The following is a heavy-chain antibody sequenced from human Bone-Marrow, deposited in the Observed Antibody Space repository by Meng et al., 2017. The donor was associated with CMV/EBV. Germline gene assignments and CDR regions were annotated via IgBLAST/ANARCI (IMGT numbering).Heavy chain of an antibody. D-gene: IGHD6-6*01. Sequence: GESLKISCAASGFTVRSNYMSWVRQAPGKGLEWVSAISGSGGSTYYADSVKGRFTISRDNSKNTLYLQMNSLRAEDTAVYYCAKDRPLSYWGQGTLVTVSS. J-gene: IGHJ4*02. V-gene: IGHV3-23*01. CDR1: GFTVRSNY. CDR2: ISGSGGST. CDR3: AKDRPLSY.